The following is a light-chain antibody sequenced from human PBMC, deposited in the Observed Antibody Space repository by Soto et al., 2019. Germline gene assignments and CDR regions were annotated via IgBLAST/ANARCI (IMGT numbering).Light chain of an antibody. Sequence: DIQMTQSPSSLSASVGDRVTITCRASQGISSYLGWYQQKPGKAPNLLIYAASTLHSGVPSRFSGSGSGTDFTLTISSLQPEDFATYYCQQVYVYPSTFGGGTKVDIK. CDR3: QQVYVYPST. V-gene: IGKV1-9*01. CDR1: QGISSY. CDR2: AAS. J-gene: IGKJ4*01.